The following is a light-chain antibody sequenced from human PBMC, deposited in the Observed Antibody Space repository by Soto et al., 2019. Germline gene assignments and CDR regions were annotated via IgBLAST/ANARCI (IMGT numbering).Light chain of an antibody. V-gene: IGLV3-21*04. CDR2: SDA. CDR3: QVWDSGSSHVV. J-gene: IGLJ2*01. Sequence: SYELTQPPSVSVAPGKTASISCGGNDIGSKGVHWYQQKPGQAPVLVIYSDADLPPVIPERFSGSNSANLATLTITRVEAGEEAGYYCQVWDSGSSHVVFGGGTKVTVL. CDR1: DIGSKG.